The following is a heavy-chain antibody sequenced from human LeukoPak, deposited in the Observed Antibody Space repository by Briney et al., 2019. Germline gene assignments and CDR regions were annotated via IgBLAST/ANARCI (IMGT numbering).Heavy chain of an antibody. Sequence: ASVKVSCKASGYTFTGYYMHWVRQAPGQGLEWMGWINPNSGGTNYAQKFQGRVTMTRDTSISTAYMELSRLRSDDTAVYYCARYCSGGSCLGFDAFDIWGQGTVVTVSS. J-gene: IGHJ3*02. D-gene: IGHD2-15*01. CDR1: GYTFTGYY. CDR3: ARYCSGGSCLGFDAFDI. CDR2: INPNSGGT. V-gene: IGHV1-2*02.